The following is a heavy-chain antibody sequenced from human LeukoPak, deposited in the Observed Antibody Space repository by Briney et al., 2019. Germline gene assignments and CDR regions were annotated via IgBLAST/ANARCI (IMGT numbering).Heavy chain of an antibody. V-gene: IGHV3-23*01. D-gene: IGHD2-15*01. CDR3: AKNVVVKRYFDY. CDR2: ISGSGRTT. J-gene: IGHJ4*02. Sequence: GRSLRLSCAASGFTFSNHAMSWVRQAPGKGLQWVSVISGSGRTTEYADSVKGRFTISRDNSKNTLSLQMNSLRVEGTAIYYCAKNVVVKRYFDYWGQGTLITVSS. CDR1: GFTFSNHA.